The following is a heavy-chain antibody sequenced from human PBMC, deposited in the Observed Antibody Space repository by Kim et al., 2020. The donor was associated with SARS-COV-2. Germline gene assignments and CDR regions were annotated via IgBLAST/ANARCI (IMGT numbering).Heavy chain of an antibody. Sequence: TCYAYSVKGRFTNSRDNSKNTLYLQMNSLRAEDTAVYYCARDLDYYGMDVWGQGTTVTVSS. V-gene: IGHV3-53*01. CDR2: T. CDR3: ARDLDYYGMDV. J-gene: IGHJ6*02.